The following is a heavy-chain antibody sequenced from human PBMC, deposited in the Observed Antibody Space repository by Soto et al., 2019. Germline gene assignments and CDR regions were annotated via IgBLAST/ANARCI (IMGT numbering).Heavy chain of an antibody. CDR1: GFTFSSYR. CDR3: ARADYDFWSGYTPYYYYYGMDV. Sequence: GGSLRLSCAASGFTFSSYRMHWFRQAPLKVLACVSRINSDGSSTSYADSVKGRFTISRDNAKNTLYLQMNSLRAEDTAVYYCARADYDFWSGYTPYYYYYGMDVWGQGTTVTVSS. V-gene: IGHV3-74*01. J-gene: IGHJ6*02. CDR2: INSDGSST. D-gene: IGHD3-3*01.